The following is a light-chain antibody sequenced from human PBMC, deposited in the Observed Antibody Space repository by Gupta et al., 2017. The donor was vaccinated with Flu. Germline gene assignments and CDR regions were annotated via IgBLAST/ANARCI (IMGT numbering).Light chain of an antibody. V-gene: IGKV3-20*01. CDR1: QSVSSNY. Sequence: EIVLPQSPGTLSLSPGERATLSCRATQSVSSNYLAWYQQKPGQAPRLLIYGASRRATGIPDRFSGSGSGTDFTLTISRLEPEDFAVYYCQQFGSSPLTFGGGTKVEIK. CDR3: QQFGSSPLT. CDR2: GAS. J-gene: IGKJ4*01.